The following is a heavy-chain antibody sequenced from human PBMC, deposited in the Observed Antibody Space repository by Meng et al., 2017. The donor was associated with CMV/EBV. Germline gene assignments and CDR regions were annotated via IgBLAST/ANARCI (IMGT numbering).Heavy chain of an antibody. CDR1: GGSISSSSYY. D-gene: IGHD1-26*01. Sequence: SETLSLTCTVSGGSISSSSYYWGWIRQPPGKGLEWIGSIYYSGSTYYNPSLKSRVTISVDTSKNQFPLKLSSVTAADTAVYYCAREGMVGYYYYYGMDVWGQGTTVTVSS. V-gene: IGHV4-39*06. CDR3: AREGMVGYYYYYGMDV. CDR2: IYYSGST. J-gene: IGHJ6*02.